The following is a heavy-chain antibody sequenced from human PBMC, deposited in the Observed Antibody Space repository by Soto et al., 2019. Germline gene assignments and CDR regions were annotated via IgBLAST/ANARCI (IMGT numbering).Heavy chain of an antibody. J-gene: IGHJ5*02. CDR2: INPSGGST. V-gene: IGHV1-46*01. CDR3: ARDAVNVLRFLEWLRGPKQHDNWFDP. CDR1: GYTFTSYY. D-gene: IGHD3-3*01. Sequence: ASVKVSCKASGYTFTSYYMHWLRQAPGQGLEWMGIINPSGGSTSYAQKFQGRATMTRDTSTSTVYMELSSLRSEDTAVYYCARDAVNVLRFLEWLRGPKQHDNWFDPWGQGTLVTVSS.